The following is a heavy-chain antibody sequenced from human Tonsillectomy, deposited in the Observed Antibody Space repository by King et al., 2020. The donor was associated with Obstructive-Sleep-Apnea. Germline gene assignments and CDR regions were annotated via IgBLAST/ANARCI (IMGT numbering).Heavy chain of an antibody. CDR3: ARGPGGNFFLPQDY. J-gene: IGHJ4*02. Sequence: QLVQSGGGLVKPGGSLRLSCAASGFTFSSYSMNWVRQAPGKGLEWVSSISSSSSYIYYADSVKCRFTISRDNAKNSLYLQMNSLRAEDTAVYYCARGPGGNFFLPQDYWGQGTLVTVSS. CDR1: GFTFSSYS. D-gene: IGHD4-23*01. V-gene: IGHV3-21*01. CDR2: ISSSSSYI.